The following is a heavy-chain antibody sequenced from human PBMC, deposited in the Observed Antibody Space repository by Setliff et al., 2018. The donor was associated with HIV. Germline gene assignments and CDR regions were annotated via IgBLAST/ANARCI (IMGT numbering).Heavy chain of an antibody. CDR3: ARVPVAGANWFDP. D-gene: IGHD2-21*01. Sequence: SETLSLTCIVSGGSISSGGYSWSWIRQPPGKGLEWIGYISYSGTTYYNPSLKSRVTISVDRSKNLFSLKLISVTAADQGVYYCARVPVAGANWFDPWGLGTLVTVSS. J-gene: IGHJ5*02. V-gene: IGHV4-30-4*08. CDR2: ISYSGTT. CDR1: GGSISSGGYS.